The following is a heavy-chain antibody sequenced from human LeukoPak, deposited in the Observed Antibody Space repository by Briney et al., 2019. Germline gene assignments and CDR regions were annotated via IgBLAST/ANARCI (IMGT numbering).Heavy chain of an antibody. CDR3: ARDLRDYDY. CDR2: IDSDGSTR. V-gene: IGHV3-74*01. D-gene: IGHD5-12*01. CDR1: GFTLRNYW. Sequence: GGSLRLSCAASGFTLRNYWIPWVRQAPGKGLVWVSRIDSDGSTRNYADSVKGRFTISRDNAKNTVYLQMNSLSVEDTAVYYCARDLRDYDYWGQGTLVTVSS. J-gene: IGHJ4*02.